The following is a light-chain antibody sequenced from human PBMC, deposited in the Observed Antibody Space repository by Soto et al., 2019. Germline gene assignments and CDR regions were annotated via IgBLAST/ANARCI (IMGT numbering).Light chain of an antibody. Sequence: EFVLTQSAGTLSLSPGERGTLSCRASQSVSNNYLAWYQQKPGQAPRVLIYGASNRATGIPDRFSGSGSGTDFTLTISRLQPEDFAVYYCQQYGSSGTFGQGTKVDNK. V-gene: IGKV3-20*01. J-gene: IGKJ1*01. CDR3: QQYGSSGT. CDR1: QSVSNNY. CDR2: GAS.